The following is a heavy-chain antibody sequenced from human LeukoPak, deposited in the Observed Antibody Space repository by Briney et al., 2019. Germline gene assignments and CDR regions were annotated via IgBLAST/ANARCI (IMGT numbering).Heavy chain of an antibody. CDR1: GFSLSSSGVG. CDR2: IYWDDDK. CDR3: AHSGTVTSPHDAFDV. J-gene: IGHJ3*01. V-gene: IGHV2-5*02. Sequence: SGPTLVNPTQTLTLTCTFSGFSLSSSGVGLGWILQPPGKALEWLALIYWDDDKRYSPSLKSRLTITRDTSKNQVVLTLTNMDPVDTGTYYCAHSGTVTSPHDAFDVWGQGTMVTVSS. D-gene: IGHD4-17*01.